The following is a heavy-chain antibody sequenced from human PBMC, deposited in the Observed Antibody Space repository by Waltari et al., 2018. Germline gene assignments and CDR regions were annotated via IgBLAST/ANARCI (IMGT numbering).Heavy chain of an antibody. CDR3: AISKQYSSSWFPIIDY. J-gene: IGHJ4*02. CDR1: GGSISSGSYY. CDR2: IYTSGST. D-gene: IGHD6-13*01. V-gene: IGHV4-61*09. Sequence: QVQLQESGPGLVKPSQTLSLPCTVSGGSISSGSYYWSWIRQPAGKGLEWIGYIYTSGSTNYNPSLKSRVTISVDTSKNQFSLKLSSVTAADTAVYYCAISKQYSSSWFPIIDYWGQGTLVTVSS.